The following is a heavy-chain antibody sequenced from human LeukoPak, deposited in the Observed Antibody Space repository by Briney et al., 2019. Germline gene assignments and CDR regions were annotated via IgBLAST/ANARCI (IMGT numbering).Heavy chain of an antibody. CDR3: AKLMTTVTTGVIC. D-gene: IGHD4-17*01. V-gene: IGHV3-23*01. Sequence: GDSLRLSCAASGFSFNNFDMTRVRQPPGKGLEWVSAISARGGSTYYAGSVKGRFSISRDNSKNTLYLQMSSLRAEDTAVYFCAKLMTTVTTGVICWGQGTLVTVSS. CDR2: ISARGGST. CDR1: GFSFNNFD. J-gene: IGHJ4*02.